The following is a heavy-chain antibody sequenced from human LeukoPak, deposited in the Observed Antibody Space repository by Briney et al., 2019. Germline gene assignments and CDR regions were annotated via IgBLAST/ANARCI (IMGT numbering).Heavy chain of an antibody. CDR3: ARDQIASPNWELDY. CDR1: GYTFTGYY. Sequence: ASVKVSCKASGYTFTGYYIHWVRQAPGQSLEWMVWVTPNTGGTNYAQKFQGRVTMTRDTSISTAYMELSRLTSDDTAVYYCARDQIASPNWELDYWGQGTLVTVSS. D-gene: IGHD1-1*01. V-gene: IGHV1-2*02. J-gene: IGHJ4*01. CDR2: VTPNTGGT.